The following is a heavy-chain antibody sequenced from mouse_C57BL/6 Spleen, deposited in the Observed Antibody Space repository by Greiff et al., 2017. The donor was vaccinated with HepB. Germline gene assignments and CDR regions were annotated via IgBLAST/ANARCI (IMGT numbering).Heavy chain of an antibody. CDR1: GFNIKDYY. Sequence: EVQLQQSGAELVKPGAPVKLSCTASGFNIKDYYMHWVKQRTEQGLEWIGRIDPEDGETKYAPKFQGKATITADTSSNTAYLPLSSRTSEDAAVSYCARWEYECGCYAMEDWGQGTAVTGAS. V-gene: IGHV14-2*01. D-gene: IGHD2-10*02. CDR3: ARWEYECGCYAMED. J-gene: IGHJ4*01. CDR2: IDPEDGET.